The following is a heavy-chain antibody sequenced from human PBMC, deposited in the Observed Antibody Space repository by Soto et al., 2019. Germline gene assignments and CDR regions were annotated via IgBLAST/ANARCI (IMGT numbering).Heavy chain of an antibody. CDR1: AGSISSGGYY. V-gene: IGHV4-31*03. Sequence: SETLSHTCTVSAGSISSGGYYWSWIRQHPGKGLEWIGYIYYSGSTYYNPSLKSRVTISVDTSKNQFSLKLSSVTAADTAVYYCARDGTCSNALDGMDVRAQGTTVTVS. CDR3: ARDGTCSNALDGMDV. J-gene: IGHJ6*02. D-gene: IGHD6-13*01. CDR2: IYYSGST.